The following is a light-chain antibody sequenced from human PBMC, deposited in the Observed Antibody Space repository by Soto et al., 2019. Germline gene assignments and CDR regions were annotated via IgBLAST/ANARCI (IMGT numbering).Light chain of an antibody. J-gene: IGLJ1*01. CDR1: SSDVGGYDS. CDR3: CSYADTYFNV. CDR2: EVS. V-gene: IGLV2-14*01. Sequence: QSVLTQPASVSGSPGQSITISCSGTSSDVGGYDSVSWYQQHPGKAPKVMIYEVSNRPSGVSNRFSGSKYGNTASLTISGLQAEDEADYYCCSYADTYFNVFGSGTKVTVL.